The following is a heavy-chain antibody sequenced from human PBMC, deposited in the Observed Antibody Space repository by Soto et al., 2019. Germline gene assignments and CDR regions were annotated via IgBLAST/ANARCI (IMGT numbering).Heavy chain of an antibody. J-gene: IGHJ4*02. D-gene: IGHD3-10*01. CDR2: ISYDGSNK. CDR3: ARYGWGEFAY. CDR1: GFTFSSYA. Sequence: QVQLVESGGGVVQPGRSLRLSCAASGFTFSSYAMHWVRQAPGKGLEWVAVISYDGSNKYYPDSVKGRFTISRDNSKKRLYLQMNSWRAEDTAVYYCARYGWGEFAYWGQGTLVSVSS. V-gene: IGHV3-30-3*01.